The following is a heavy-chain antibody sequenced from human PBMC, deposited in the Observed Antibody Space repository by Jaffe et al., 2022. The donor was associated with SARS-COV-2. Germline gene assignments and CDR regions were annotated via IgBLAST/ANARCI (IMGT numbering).Heavy chain of an antibody. D-gene: IGHD2-15*01. V-gene: IGHV4-59*01. J-gene: IGHJ5*02. Sequence: QVQLQESGPGLVKPSETLSLTCTVSGGSISSYYWSWIRQPPGKGLEWIGYIYYSGSTNYNPSLKSRVTISVDTSKNQFSLKLSSVTAADTAVYYCASSGYCSGGSCYPNWFDPWGQGTLVTVSS. CDR3: ASSGYCSGGSCYPNWFDP. CDR2: IYYSGST. CDR1: GGSISSYY.